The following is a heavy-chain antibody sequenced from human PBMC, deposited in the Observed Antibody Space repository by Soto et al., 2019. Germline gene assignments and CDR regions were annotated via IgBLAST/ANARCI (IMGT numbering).Heavy chain of an antibody. D-gene: IGHD2-21*02. V-gene: IGHV4-59*08. CDR1: GASITSDY. CDR2: ISASGTT. CDR3: ARLASPTLVVTYHVFDI. Sequence: SETLSLTCTVSGASITSDYWSWLRQPPGKGLEFIAYISASGTTNYNPSLNTRVTISLDKSKSQFFLRLTSVTAADTAVYYCARLASPTLVVTYHVFDIWGHGTLVTVSS. J-gene: IGHJ3*02.